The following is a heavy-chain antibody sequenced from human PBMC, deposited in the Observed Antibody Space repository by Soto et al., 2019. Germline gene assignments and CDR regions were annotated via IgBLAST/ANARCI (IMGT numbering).Heavy chain of an antibody. Sequence: PSETLSLTCAVYGGSFSGYYWSWIRQPPGKGLEWIGEINHSGSTNYNPSLKSRVTISVDTSKNQVSLKLSSVTAADTAVYYCGRVSGSYYIGMAVWGQGNRLTVS. CDR3: GRVSGSYYIGMAV. D-gene: IGHD3-10*01. CDR2: INHSGST. J-gene: IGHJ6*02. CDR1: GGSFSGYY. V-gene: IGHV4-34*01.